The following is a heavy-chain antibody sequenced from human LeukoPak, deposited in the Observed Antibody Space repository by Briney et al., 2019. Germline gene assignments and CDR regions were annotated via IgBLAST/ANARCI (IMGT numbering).Heavy chain of an antibody. Sequence: GGSLRLSCAASGFTFSSYGMHWVRQAPGEGLEWVAFIRYDGSNKYCADSVKGRFTIHRDNSKNTLYLQMNSLRAEDTAVYYCAKESGADWAVAGTGYFDYWGQGTLVTVSS. CDR2: IRYDGSNK. CDR1: GFTFSSYG. CDR3: AKESGADWAVAGTGYFDY. J-gene: IGHJ4*02. V-gene: IGHV3-30*02. D-gene: IGHD6-19*01.